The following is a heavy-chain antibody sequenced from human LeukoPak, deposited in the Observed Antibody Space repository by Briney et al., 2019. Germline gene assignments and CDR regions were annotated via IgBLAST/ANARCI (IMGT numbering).Heavy chain of an antibody. CDR3: ARSHSGSLRAPFDY. D-gene: IGHD3-22*01. Sequence: GASVKVSCKASGYTFSNYGIIWVRQAPGQGLEWMGWISAYNGNTNYAQKFQGRVTMTTETSTTTAYMELRSLTSGDTAVYYCARSHSGSLRAPFDYWGQGTLVTVSS. J-gene: IGHJ4*02. V-gene: IGHV1-18*01. CDR1: GYTFSNYG. CDR2: ISAYNGNT.